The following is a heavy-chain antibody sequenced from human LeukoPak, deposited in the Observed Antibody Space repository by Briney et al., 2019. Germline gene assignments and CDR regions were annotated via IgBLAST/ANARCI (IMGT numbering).Heavy chain of an antibody. J-gene: IGHJ4*02. D-gene: IGHD1-26*01. CDR2: ISYDGSNK. V-gene: IGHV3-30-3*01. CDR3: ARDKGELLPGDW. CDR1: GFTFSSYA. Sequence: GGSLRLSCAASGFTFSSYAMHWVRQAPGKGLEWVAVISYDGSNKYYADSVKGRFTISRDNSKNTLYLQMNNLRAEDTAVYYCARDKGELLPGDWWGQGTLVTVSS.